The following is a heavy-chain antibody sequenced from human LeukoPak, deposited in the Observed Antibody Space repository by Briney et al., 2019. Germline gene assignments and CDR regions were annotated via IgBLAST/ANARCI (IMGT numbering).Heavy chain of an antibody. Sequence: ASVKVSCKASGYTFTGYYMHWVRQAPGQGLQWMGWINPNSGGTNYAQKFQGRVTMTRDTSISTACMELSRLRSDDTAVYYCARGLAYCGGDCYSGGLFSAFDIWGQGTVVTVSS. CDR3: ARGLAYCGGDCYSGGLFSAFDI. CDR1: GYTFTGYY. D-gene: IGHD2-21*01. V-gene: IGHV1-2*02. CDR2: INPNSGGT. J-gene: IGHJ3*02.